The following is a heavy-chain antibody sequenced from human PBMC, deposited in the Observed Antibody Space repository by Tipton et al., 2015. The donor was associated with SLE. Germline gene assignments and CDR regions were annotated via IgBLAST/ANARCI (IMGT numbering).Heavy chain of an antibody. Sequence: LSLTCTVSGGSIRSYYWSWIRQPPGKGLELVSSISSAGNFIYTADSLKGRFTISRDNAKNSLSLQVNSLRAEDTAVYFCASESPGQIDYWGQGTLVTVSS. J-gene: IGHJ4*02. CDR3: ASESPGQIDY. CDR1: GGSIRSYY. D-gene: IGHD1-14*01. V-gene: IGHV3-21*01. CDR2: ISSAGNFI.